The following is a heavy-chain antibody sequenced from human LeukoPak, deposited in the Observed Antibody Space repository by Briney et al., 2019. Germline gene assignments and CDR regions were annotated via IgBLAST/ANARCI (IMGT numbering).Heavy chain of an antibody. V-gene: IGHV3-48*03. Sequence: GGSLRLSCAASGFTFSSYEMNWVRQAPGKGLEWVSYISSSGSTIYYADSVKGRFTISRDNAKNSLYLQMNSLRAEDTAVYYCARDRVSSGYYDSSGYYYASAAFDIWGQGTMVTVSS. D-gene: IGHD3-22*01. CDR3: ARDRVSSGYYDSSGYYYASAAFDI. CDR1: GFTFSSYE. CDR2: ISSSGSTI. J-gene: IGHJ3*02.